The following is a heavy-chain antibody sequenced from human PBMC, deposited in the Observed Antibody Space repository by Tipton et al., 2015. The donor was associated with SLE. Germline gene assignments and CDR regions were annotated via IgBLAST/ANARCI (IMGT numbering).Heavy chain of an antibody. CDR1: GGSISSYY. Sequence: TLSLTCTVSGGSISSYYWSWIRQPPGKGLEWIGYIYYSGSTNYNPSPKSRVTISVDTSKNQFSLKLSSVTAADTAVYYCASSSSWFDYFDYWGQGTLVTVSS. CDR3: ASSSSWFDYFDY. CDR2: IYYSGST. J-gene: IGHJ4*02. V-gene: IGHV4-59*01. D-gene: IGHD6-13*01.